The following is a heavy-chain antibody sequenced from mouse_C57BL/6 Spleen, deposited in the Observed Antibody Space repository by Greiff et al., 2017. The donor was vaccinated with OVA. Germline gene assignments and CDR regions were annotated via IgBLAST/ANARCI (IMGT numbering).Heavy chain of an antibody. CDR3: ARKRKPFITTVVAPFDY. D-gene: IGHD1-1*01. V-gene: IGHV1-64*01. Sequence: QVQLQQPGAELVKPGASVKLSCKASGYTFTSYWMHWVKQRPGQGLEWIGMIHPNSGSTNYNEKFKSKATLTVDKSSSTAYMQLSSLTSEDSAVYYCARKRKPFITTVVAPFDYWGQGTTLTVSS. CDR1: GYTFTSYW. CDR2: IHPNSGST. J-gene: IGHJ2*01.